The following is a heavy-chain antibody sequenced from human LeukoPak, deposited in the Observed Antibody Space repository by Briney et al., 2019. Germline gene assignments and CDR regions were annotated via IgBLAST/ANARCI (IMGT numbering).Heavy chain of an antibody. CDR1: RFTFSSYA. D-gene: IGHD6-13*01. CDR3: AKDRAVAAVSDY. CDR2: ISGGDIVT. J-gene: IGHJ4*02. Sequence: GGSLRLSCAASRFTFSSYAMSWVRQAPEKGLEWVSGISGGDIVTYYADSVKGRFTISRDNSKNTLYLQMHSLRAEDTAVYYCAKDRAVAAVSDYWGQGTLVTVSS. V-gene: IGHV3-23*01.